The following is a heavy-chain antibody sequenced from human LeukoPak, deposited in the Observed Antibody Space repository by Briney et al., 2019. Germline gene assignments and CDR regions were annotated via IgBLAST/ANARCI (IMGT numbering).Heavy chain of an antibody. D-gene: IGHD2-8*01. V-gene: IGHV1-3*01. CDR1: GYTFANYG. J-gene: IGHJ4*02. Sequence: ASVKVSCKASGYTFANYGVHWVRHAPGQRLEWMGWINGGNGYTKYSQKFQGRVTITGDTSESTAYMELSSLRSEDTAVYYCARYINGAFDYWGQGTLVTVSS. CDR2: INGGNGYT. CDR3: ARYINGAFDY.